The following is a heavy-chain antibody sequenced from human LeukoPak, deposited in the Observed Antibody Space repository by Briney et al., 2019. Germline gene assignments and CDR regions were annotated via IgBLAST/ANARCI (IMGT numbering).Heavy chain of an antibody. CDR2: ISSSSSYI. CDR3: AREGVLWFGEERLDY. D-gene: IGHD3-10*01. Sequence: PGGSLRLSCAASGFTFSSYSMNWVRQAPGKGLEWVSSISSSSSYIYYADSVKGRFTISRDNAKNSLYLQMNSLRAEDTAVYYCAREGVLWFGEERLDYWGQGTLVTVSS. J-gene: IGHJ4*02. V-gene: IGHV3-21*01. CDR1: GFTFSSYS.